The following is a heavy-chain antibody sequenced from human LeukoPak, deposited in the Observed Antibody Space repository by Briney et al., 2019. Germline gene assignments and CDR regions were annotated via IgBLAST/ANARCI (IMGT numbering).Heavy chain of an antibody. CDR3: ARSISLAGGYYDY. CDR1: GFTVSINY. CDR2: IYSGGST. Sequence: GGSLRLSCAASGFTVSINYMSWVRQAPGKGLEWVSVIYSGGSTYYADSVKGRFTISRDNSKNTLYLQMNSLRAEDTAVYYCARSISLAGGYYDYWGQGTLVTLSS. J-gene: IGHJ4*02. V-gene: IGHV3-66*01. D-gene: IGHD3-22*01.